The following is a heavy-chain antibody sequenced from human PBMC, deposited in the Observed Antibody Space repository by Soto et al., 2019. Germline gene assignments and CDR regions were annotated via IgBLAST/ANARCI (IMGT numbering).Heavy chain of an antibody. V-gene: IGHV4-39*07. J-gene: IGHJ5*02. D-gene: IGHD3-10*01. Sequence: ASETLSLTCTVSGGSISSSSYYWGWIRQPPGKGLEWIGSIYYSGSTYYNPSLKSRVTISVDTSKNQFSLRLSSVTAADTAVYYCARVLLYNWFDPWGQGTLVTVSS. CDR2: IYYSGST. CDR3: ARVLLYNWFDP. CDR1: GGSISSSSYY.